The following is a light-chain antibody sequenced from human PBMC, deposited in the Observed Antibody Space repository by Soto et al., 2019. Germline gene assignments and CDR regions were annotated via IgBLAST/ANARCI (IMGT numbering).Light chain of an antibody. J-gene: IGKJ5*01. CDR3: QQRSNWPQIT. V-gene: IGKV3-11*01. CDR1: QSITNY. CDR2: DVS. Sequence: EIVLTQSPATLSLSPGEGATLSCRARQSITNYLAWYQQKPGQAPRLLIYDVSNRATGIPARFSGSGSGTDFTLTIGSLEPEDFAVNYCQQRSNWPQITFGQGTRLEIK.